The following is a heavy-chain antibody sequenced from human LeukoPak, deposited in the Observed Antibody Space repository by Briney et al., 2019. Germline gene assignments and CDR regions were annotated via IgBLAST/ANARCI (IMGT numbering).Heavy chain of an antibody. D-gene: IGHD6-19*01. J-gene: IGHJ6*02. CDR2: ISWNSGSI. CDR3: TRESSSGFNYYYGMDV. V-gene: IGHV3-9*01. CDR1: GLTFDDYA. Sequence: PGGSLRLSCAASGLTFDDYAMHWVRQAPGKGLEWVSGISWNSGSIGYADSVKGRFTISRDNAKNSLYLQMNSLKTEDTAVYYCTRESSSGFNYYYGMDVWGQGTTVTVSS.